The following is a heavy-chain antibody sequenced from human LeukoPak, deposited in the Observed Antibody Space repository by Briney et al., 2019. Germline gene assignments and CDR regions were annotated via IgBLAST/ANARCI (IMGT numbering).Heavy chain of an antibody. V-gene: IGHV1-69*01. CDR1: GGTFSIYA. J-gene: IGHJ4*02. Sequence: SVKVSCKASGGTFSIYAISWVRQAPGQGFEWMGGIIPIFGTANYAQKFQGRVTITADESTSTAYMELTSLRSEDTALYFCVTPTWGYYSGPFQFDSWGQGTRVTVSS. CDR2: IIPIFGTA. CDR3: VTPTWGYYSGPFQFDS. D-gene: IGHD3-10*01.